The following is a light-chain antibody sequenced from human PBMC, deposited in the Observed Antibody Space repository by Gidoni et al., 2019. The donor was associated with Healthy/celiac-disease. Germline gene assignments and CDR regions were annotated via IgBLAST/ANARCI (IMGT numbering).Light chain of an antibody. J-gene: IGKJ2*01. CDR1: QSLLQSNGYNY. V-gene: IGKV2-28*01. Sequence: EIVMTHSPLSLPLTPGEPASISCRSSQSLLQSNGYNYLDWYLQKPGQSPQLLIYLGSTRASGVPDRFSGSGSGTEFTLKISRVEAEDVGVYYCMQDLQTPHYTFGQGTKLEIK. CDR3: MQDLQTPHYT. CDR2: LGS.